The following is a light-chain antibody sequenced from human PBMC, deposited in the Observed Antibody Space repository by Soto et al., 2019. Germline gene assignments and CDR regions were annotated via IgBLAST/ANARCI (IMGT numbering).Light chain of an antibody. CDR3: QQYDTSPRT. Sequence: DIQMTQSPSTLSASVGDRVTITCRASQSANSWLAWYQQKPGQAPKLLLYKASSLESGVPSRFSGSGSGTDFTLTISSLQADDFGTYYCQQYDTSPRTLGGGTKVDIK. CDR2: KAS. J-gene: IGKJ4*01. CDR1: QSANSW. V-gene: IGKV1-5*03.